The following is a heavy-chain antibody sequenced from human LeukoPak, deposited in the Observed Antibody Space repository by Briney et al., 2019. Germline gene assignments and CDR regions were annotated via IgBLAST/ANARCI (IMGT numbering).Heavy chain of an antibody. CDR3: ARSRGWYGD. CDR2: IYYSGST. CDR1: GGSISSYY. V-gene: IGHV4-59*01. Sequence: SETLSLTCTIPGGSISSYYWSWIRQPPGKGLEWIGYIYYSGSTNYNPSLKSRVTISVDTSKNQFSLKLSSVTAADTAVYYCARSRGWYGDWGQGTLVTVSS. D-gene: IGHD6-19*01. J-gene: IGHJ4*02.